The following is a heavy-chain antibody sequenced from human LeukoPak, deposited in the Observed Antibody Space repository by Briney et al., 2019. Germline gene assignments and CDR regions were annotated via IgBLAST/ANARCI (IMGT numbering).Heavy chain of an antibody. CDR2: ISYDGSNK. CDR1: GFTFSSYS. D-gene: IGHD3-9*01. CDR3: ARDNDILTGYYYYGMDV. J-gene: IGHJ6*04. V-gene: IGHV3-30*03. Sequence: QSGGSLRLSCAASGFTFSSYSMNWVRQAPGKGLEWVAVISYDGSNKYYADSVKGRFTISRDNSKNTLYLQMNSLRAEDTAVYYCARDNDILTGYYYYGMDVWGKGTTVTVSS.